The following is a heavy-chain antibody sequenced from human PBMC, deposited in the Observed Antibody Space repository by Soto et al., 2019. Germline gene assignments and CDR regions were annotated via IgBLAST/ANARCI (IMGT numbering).Heavy chain of an antibody. CDR3: ARDSKLGLGSSSQSYYYGMDV. D-gene: IGHD6-6*01. CDR2: IYYSGST. V-gene: IGHV4-31*03. CDR1: GGSISSGGDY. J-gene: IGHJ6*02. Sequence: PSETLSLTCTVSGGSISSGGDYWSWIRQHPGKGLEWIGYIYYSGSTYYNPSLKSRVTISVDTSKNQFSLKLSSVTAADTAVYYCARDSKLGLGSSSQSYYYGMDVWGQGTTVTVSS.